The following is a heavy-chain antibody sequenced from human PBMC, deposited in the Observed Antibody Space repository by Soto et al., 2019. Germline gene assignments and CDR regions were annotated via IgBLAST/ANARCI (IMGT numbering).Heavy chain of an antibody. Sequence: ASVKVSCKASGYTFTRSGISWVRQAPGQGLEWMGWISTYNGDTNYAQTFQGRVTMTTDTSTSTVHMEVRSLRSDDTAVYYCAREEWAAYHRDRHAVPTQRSPDP. D-gene: IGHD1-1*01. CDR1: GYTFTRSG. CDR3: AREEWAAYHRDRHAVPTQRSPDP. CDR2: ISTYNGDT. V-gene: IGHV1-18*01. J-gene: IGHJ5*02.